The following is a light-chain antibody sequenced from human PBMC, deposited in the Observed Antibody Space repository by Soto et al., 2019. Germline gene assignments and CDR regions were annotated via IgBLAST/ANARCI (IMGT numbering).Light chain of an antibody. Sequence: EIVLTQSPGTLSSSPGQRATLFCRASQTVSSTHLAWYQQKPGQAPRLLIYGASNSATGIIDRFSGGGSGTDFTLTISRLEPEDFAVYYCQQYGSSPRTFGQGTKLEIK. CDR1: QTVSSTH. CDR3: QQYGSSPRT. V-gene: IGKV3-20*01. J-gene: IGKJ2*01. CDR2: GAS.